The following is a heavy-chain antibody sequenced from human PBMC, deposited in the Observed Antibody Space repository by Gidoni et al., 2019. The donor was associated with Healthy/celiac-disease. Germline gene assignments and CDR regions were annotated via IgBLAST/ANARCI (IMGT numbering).Heavy chain of an antibody. Sequence: EVQLVESGGGLVQPGRSLRLSCAASGFTFDAYAMHWVRQAPGKGLEWVSGISWNSGSIGYADSVKGRFTISRDNAKNSLYLQMNSLRAEDTALYYCAKDPNYGSGSTGFDYWGQGTLVTVSS. J-gene: IGHJ4*02. CDR3: AKDPNYGSGSTGFDY. CDR2: ISWNSGSI. D-gene: IGHD3-10*01. V-gene: IGHV3-9*01. CDR1: GFTFDAYA.